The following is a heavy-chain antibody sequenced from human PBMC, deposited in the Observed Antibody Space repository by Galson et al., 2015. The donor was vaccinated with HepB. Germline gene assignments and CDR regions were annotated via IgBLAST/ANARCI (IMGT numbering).Heavy chain of an antibody. CDR2: IKSKTDGGTT. D-gene: IGHD2-2*01. V-gene: IGHV3-15*01. CDR3: TTLPCSTSCPNFDY. Sequence: SLRLSCAASGFTFSNAWMSWVRQAPGKGLEWVGRIKSKTDGGTTDYAAPVKGRFTISRDDSKNTLYLQMNSLKTEDTAVYYCTTLPCSTSCPNFDYWGQGTLVTVSS. CDR1: GFTFSNAW. J-gene: IGHJ4*02.